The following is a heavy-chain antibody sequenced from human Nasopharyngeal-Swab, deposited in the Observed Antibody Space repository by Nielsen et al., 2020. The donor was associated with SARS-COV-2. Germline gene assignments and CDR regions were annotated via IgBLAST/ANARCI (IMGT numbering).Heavy chain of an antibody. V-gene: IGHV3-21*01. CDR1: GFTFSSYS. J-gene: IGHJ4*02. Sequence: GESLKISCAASGFTFSSYSMNWVRQAPGKGLEWVSSISSSSSYIYYADSVKGRFTISRDNSKNTLYLQMNSLRAEDTAVYYCARDLSGGNLDYWGQGTLVTVSS. CDR3: ARDLSGGNLDY. D-gene: IGHD3-16*01. CDR2: ISSSSSYI.